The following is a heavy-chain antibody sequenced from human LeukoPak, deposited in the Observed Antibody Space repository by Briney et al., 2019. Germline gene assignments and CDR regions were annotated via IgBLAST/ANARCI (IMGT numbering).Heavy chain of an antibody. CDR3: AKTRLVVTATEN. V-gene: IGHV3-48*01. D-gene: IGHD2-21*02. J-gene: IGHJ4*02. CDR1: GFTFSSYS. Sequence: GGSLRLSCAASGFTFSSYSMNWARQAPGKGLEWVSYITSSSSTIYYADSGKGRFTISRDNAKNSLYLQMNSLRAEDTAVYYCAKTRLVVTATENWGQGTLVTVSS. CDR2: ITSSSSTI.